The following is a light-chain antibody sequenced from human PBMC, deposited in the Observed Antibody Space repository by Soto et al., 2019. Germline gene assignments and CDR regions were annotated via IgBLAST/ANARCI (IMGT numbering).Light chain of an antibody. CDR1: PSISNF. J-gene: IGKJ1*01. CDR2: AGF. V-gene: IGKV1-39*01. CDR3: QQTDSIPRT. Sequence: DIQMTQSPSSLSASVGDRVTITCRASPSISNFLNWYQQKPGKAPKVLIYAGFNLQSGVPSRFSGSGFGTDFTLTISSLQPEDFATCYCQQTDSIPRTSGHGTKVEI.